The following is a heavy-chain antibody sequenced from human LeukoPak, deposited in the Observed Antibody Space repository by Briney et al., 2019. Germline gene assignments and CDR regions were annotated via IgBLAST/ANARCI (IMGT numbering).Heavy chain of an antibody. V-gene: IGHV3-23*01. D-gene: IGHD4-17*01. CDR3: ARNDGDWQRYYFEL. Sequence: GGSLRLSCAASGYTFSNYAMSWVRQPPGKGLEWVSTISGSAYATYCADSVKGRFTISRDNSKNTLYLQLSTLRAEDTAIYYCARNDGDWQRYYFELWGQGSLVTVSS. CDR2: ISGSAYAT. J-gene: IGHJ4*02. CDR1: GYTFSNYA.